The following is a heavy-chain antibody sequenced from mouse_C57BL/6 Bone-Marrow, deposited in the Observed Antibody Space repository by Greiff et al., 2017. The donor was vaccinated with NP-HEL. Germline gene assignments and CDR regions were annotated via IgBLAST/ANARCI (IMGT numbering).Heavy chain of an antibody. V-gene: IGHV5-6*01. J-gene: IGHJ1*03. CDR3: ARLYYYGSSDV. D-gene: IGHD1-1*01. CDR1: GFTFSSYG. Sequence: VQLQQSGGDLVKPGGSLKLSCAASGFTFSSYGMSWVRQTPDKRLEWVATISSGGSYTYYPDSVKGRFTISRDNAKNTLYLQMSSLKSEDTAMYYCARLYYYGSSDVWGTGTTVTVSS. CDR2: ISSGGSYT.